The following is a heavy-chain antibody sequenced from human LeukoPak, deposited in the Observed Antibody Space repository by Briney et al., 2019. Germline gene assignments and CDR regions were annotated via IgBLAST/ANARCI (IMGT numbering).Heavy chain of an antibody. D-gene: IGHD2-21*01. V-gene: IGHV3-66*01. Sequence: GGSLRLSCAASGFSVNGNYMSWVRQAPGKGLEWVSVIYSGGSTYYADSVKGRFTISRDNSKNTLYLHMTSLRAEDTAVYYCARLWYPYYYYGMDVWGQGTTVTVSS. CDR2: IYSGGST. CDR3: ARLWYPYYYYGMDV. CDR1: GFSVNGNY. J-gene: IGHJ6*02.